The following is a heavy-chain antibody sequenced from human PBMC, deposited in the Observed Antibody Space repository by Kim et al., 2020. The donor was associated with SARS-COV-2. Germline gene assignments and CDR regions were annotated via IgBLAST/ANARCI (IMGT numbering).Heavy chain of an antibody. CDR3: TTSPNVLPRFGELLHVDY. V-gene: IGHV3-15*01. J-gene: IGHJ4*02. CDR2: INSKTDGGTT. CDR1: GFTFSNAW. Sequence: GGSLRLSCAVSGFTFSNAWMSWVRQAPGKGLEWVGRINSKTDGGTTDYAAPVKGRFTISRDDSKNTLYLQMNSLNTEDTALYYCTTSPNVLPRFGELLHVDYWGQGTLVAVSS. D-gene: IGHD3-10*01.